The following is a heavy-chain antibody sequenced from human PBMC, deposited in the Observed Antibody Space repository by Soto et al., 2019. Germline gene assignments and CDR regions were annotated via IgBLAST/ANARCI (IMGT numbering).Heavy chain of an antibody. V-gene: IGHV1-3*01. J-gene: IGHJ4*02. CDR1: GYTFSHFA. CDR2: INPANGDT. D-gene: IGHD1-1*01. Sequence: GASVKVSCKASGYTFSHFALHCVRQAPGQRLEWMGWINPANGDTAYSQKFLGKFTITTDTSASTAYLELHSLTAEDTAVYFCARLQGLLERYSHDYWGQGSLVTVSS. CDR3: ARLQGLLERYSHDY.